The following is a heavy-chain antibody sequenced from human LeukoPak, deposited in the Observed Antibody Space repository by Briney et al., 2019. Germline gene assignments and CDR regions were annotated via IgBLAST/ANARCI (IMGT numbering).Heavy chain of an antibody. CDR2: ISAYNGDT. Sequence: SVTVPYKASGYTFTRYGLFWVRQAPGQGLEWMGWISAYNGDTNFAQNLQGRLTMTTDTSTSTAYMELRSLRSDDTAVYYCVRGYVDPLGYWGQGTLVTVSS. D-gene: IGHD3-16*01. V-gene: IGHV1-18*01. CDR3: VRGYVDPLGY. CDR1: GYTFTRYG. J-gene: IGHJ4*02.